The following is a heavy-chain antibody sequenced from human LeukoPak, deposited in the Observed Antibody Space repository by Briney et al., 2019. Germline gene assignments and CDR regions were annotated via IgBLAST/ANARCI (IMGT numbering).Heavy chain of an antibody. D-gene: IGHD3-9*01. Sequence: GALRLSCAASGITVSTNYMSWVRQAPGKGLEWVAIIYSGGGTYYTDSVKGRFTISRENSKNTLWLQMNSLRAEDTAVYYCARLHYDVLTGPFDYWGQGTLVTASS. V-gene: IGHV3-66*04. CDR2: IYSGGGT. CDR1: GITVSTNY. CDR3: ARLHYDVLTGPFDY. J-gene: IGHJ4*02.